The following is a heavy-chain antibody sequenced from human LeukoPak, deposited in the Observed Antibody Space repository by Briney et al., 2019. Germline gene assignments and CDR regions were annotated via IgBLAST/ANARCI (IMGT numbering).Heavy chain of an antibody. CDR1: GFTFSNYD. Sequence: GGSLRLSCAASGFTFSNYDMHWVRQATGKGLEWASAIGTAGDTYYPGSVKGRFTISREDAKNFLYLQMNSLRAGDTAVYFCVRARFADYYGSQSFYPYFFDYWGQGTLVTVSS. CDR2: IGTAGDT. D-gene: IGHD3-10*01. J-gene: IGHJ4*02. V-gene: IGHV3-13*01. CDR3: VRARFADYYGSQSFYPYFFDY.